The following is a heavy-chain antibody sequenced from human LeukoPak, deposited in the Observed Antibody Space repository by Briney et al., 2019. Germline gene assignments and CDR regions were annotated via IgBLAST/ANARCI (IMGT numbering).Heavy chain of an antibody. D-gene: IGHD2-21*02. V-gene: IGHV1-8*01. CDR2: VHPDTGYA. CDR1: GYPFTTYE. J-gene: IGHJ4*02. Sequence: ASVKVSCKTSGYPFTTYEINWVRQAAGQGLEWMGWVHPDTGYADYAQKFQGRVTMTSDTSISTAYMELSSLRSDDTAVYYCATEVTSIVPDYWGQGTLVTVSS. CDR3: ATEVTSIVPDY.